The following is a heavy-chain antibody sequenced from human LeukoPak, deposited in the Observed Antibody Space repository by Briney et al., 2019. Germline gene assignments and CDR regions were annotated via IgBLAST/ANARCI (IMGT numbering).Heavy chain of an antibody. V-gene: IGHV1-18*01. CDR3: ASSEQLVPGALTAQELDY. Sequence: GASVKVSCKASGYTFTSYGISWVRQAPGQGLEWMGWISAYNGNTNYAQKLQGRVTMTTDTSTSTAYMELRSLRSDDTAVYYCASSEQLVPGALTAQELDYWGQGTLVTVSS. J-gene: IGHJ4*02. CDR1: GYTFTSYG. CDR2: ISAYNGNT. D-gene: IGHD6-6*01.